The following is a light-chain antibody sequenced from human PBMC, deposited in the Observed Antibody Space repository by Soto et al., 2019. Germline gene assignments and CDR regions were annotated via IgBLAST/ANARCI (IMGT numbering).Light chain of an antibody. Sequence: EIVMTQSPATLSVSPGEGVTLSCRASQSVSSNLAWYQQKPGQAPRLLIYGASTRATGIPDRFSGSGSGTDFTLTISRLEPEDSAVYYCQQYGSSPTWTFGQGTKVDIK. CDR2: GAS. V-gene: IGKV3-20*01. CDR1: QSVSSN. CDR3: QQYGSSPTWT. J-gene: IGKJ1*01.